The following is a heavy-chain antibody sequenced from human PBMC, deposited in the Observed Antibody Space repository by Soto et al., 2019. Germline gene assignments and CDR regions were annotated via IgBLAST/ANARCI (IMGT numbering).Heavy chain of an antibody. J-gene: IGHJ4*02. V-gene: IGHV4-59*01. CDR1: GGSISSYY. CDR2: IYYSGST. D-gene: IGHD4-17*01. CDR3: ARVYGDYLDY. Sequence: SETLSLTCTVSGGSISSYYWSWIRQPPGKGLEWIGYIYYSGSTNYNPSLKSRVTISVDTSKNQFSLSLKLSSVTAADTAVYYCARVYGDYLDYWGQGTLVTSPQ.